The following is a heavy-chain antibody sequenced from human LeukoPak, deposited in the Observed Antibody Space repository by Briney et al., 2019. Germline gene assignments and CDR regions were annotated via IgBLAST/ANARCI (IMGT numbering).Heavy chain of an antibody. D-gene: IGHD2-15*01. CDR2: ISAYNGNT. CDR3: ARASYCSDGSCYSDY. V-gene: IGHV1-18*01. CDR1: GYTFSSYS. J-gene: IGHJ4*02. Sequence: GASVKVSSKASGYTFSSYSISWVRQAPGQGLEWMGWISAYNGNTIYAQKVKGRVTMTTDTSTSTAYMELRSLKSDDTAVYYCARASYCSDGSCYSDYWGQGTLVTVSS.